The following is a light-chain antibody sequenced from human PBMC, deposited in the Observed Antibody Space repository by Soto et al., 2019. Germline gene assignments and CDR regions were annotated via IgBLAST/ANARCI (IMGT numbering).Light chain of an antibody. CDR2: AAS. CDR3: QQSYSTPRT. CDR1: QSISSY. J-gene: IGKJ5*01. Sequence: DVQMTQSPSSLSASVGDRVTITCRASQSISSYLNWYQQKPGKAPKLLIYAASSLQSGVPSRFSGRGSGTDFTLTISRLQPEEFATYYCQQSYSTPRTFGQGTRLEIK. V-gene: IGKV1-39*01.